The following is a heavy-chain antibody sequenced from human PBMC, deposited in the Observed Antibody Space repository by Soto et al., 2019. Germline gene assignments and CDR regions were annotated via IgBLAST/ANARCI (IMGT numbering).Heavy chain of an antibody. CDR3: TRAYVAETFDY. Sequence: ASVKVSCKASGYTFKNYDIHWVRQAPGHGLEWMGWMNPNSGNTGYAQNFRGRVTMTQNTAIGTAYMELSSLRSDDTATYYCTRAYVAETFDYWGQGTLVTVPS. J-gene: IGHJ4*02. CDR2: MNPNSGNT. CDR1: GYTFKNYD. V-gene: IGHV1-8*02. D-gene: IGHD3-10*02.